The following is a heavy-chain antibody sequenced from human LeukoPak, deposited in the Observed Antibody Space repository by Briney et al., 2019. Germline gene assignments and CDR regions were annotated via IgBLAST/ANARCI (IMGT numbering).Heavy chain of an antibody. CDR3: APGLIPYSSGWGY. V-gene: IGHV4-39*01. CDR2: IYYNGST. Sequence: PSETLSLTCTVSGGSISSSSYYWGWIRQPPGKGLEWIGSIYYNGSTYYNPSLKSRVTISVDTSKNQFSLKLSSVTAADTAVYYCAPGLIPYSSGWGYWGQGTLVTVSS. CDR1: GGSISSSSYY. D-gene: IGHD6-19*01. J-gene: IGHJ4*02.